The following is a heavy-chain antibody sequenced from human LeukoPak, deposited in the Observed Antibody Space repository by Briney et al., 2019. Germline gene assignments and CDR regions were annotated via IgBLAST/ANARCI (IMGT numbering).Heavy chain of an antibody. CDR1: GFTFSTYS. D-gene: IGHD1-1*01. CDR3: ARLETHWNYWYFDL. V-gene: IGHV3-48*02. CDR2: ISSRSRDI. Sequence: GGSLRLSCAASGFTFSTYSMNWVRQAPGKGPEWVSYISSRSRDIYYADSVKGRLTISRDNGKNSLYLQMNSLRDEDTAVYYCARLETHWNYWYFDLWGRGTLVTVSS. J-gene: IGHJ2*01.